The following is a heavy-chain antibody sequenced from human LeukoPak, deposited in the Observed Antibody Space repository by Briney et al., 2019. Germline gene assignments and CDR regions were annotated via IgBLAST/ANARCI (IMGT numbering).Heavy chain of an antibody. V-gene: IGHV3-30*04. CDR1: GFTFSSYA. Sequence: GGSLRLSCAASGFTFSSYAMHWVRQAPGKGLEWVAVISYDGSNKYYADSVKGRFTISRDNSKNTLYLQMNSLRAEDTAVYYCARDAPSPGAAHSSSYYFDYWGQGTLVTVSS. D-gene: IGHD6-13*01. CDR3: ARDAPSPGAAHSSSYYFDY. J-gene: IGHJ4*02. CDR2: ISYDGSNK.